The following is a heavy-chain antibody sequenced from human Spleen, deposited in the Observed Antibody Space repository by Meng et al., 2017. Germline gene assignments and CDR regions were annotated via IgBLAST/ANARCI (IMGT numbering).Heavy chain of an antibody. CDR2: IYIGGST. V-gene: IGHV4-4*07. CDR3: ARDSGRYRVDY. Sequence: GSLRLSCTVSGDSISGYQWNWIRQPAGKGLEWIGRIYIGGSTNYNPSLKSRVTMSVDTSKNQFSLKLSSVTAADTAVYYCARDSGRYRVDYWGQGTLVTVSS. CDR1: GDSISGYQ. D-gene: IGHD1-26*01. J-gene: IGHJ4*02.